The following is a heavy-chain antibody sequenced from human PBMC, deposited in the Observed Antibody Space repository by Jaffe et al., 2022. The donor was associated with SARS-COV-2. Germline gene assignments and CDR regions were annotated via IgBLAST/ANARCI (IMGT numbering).Heavy chain of an antibody. V-gene: IGHV3-23*01. CDR1: GFTFSSYA. J-gene: IGHJ3*02. CDR2: ISGSGGST. CDR3: AKDREMATIFGPGWDAFDI. D-gene: IGHD3-3*01. Sequence: EVQLLESGGGLVQPGGSLRLSCAASGFTFSSYAMSWVRQAPGKGLEWVSAISGSGGSTYYADSVKGRFTISRDNSKNTLYLQMNSLRAEDTAVYYCAKDREMATIFGPGWDAFDIWGQGTMVTVSS.